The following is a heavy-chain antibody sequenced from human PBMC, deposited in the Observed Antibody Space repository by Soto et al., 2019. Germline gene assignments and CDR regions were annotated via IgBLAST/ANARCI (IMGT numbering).Heavy chain of an antibody. V-gene: IGHV3-23*01. Sequence: GGSLRLSCVGSASTFGEFAMGWVRQAPGKGLEWISSISGSGSRTFVSPTARGRFTISRDNSKKTLYLELRSLRADDTAIFYCARHGSSWDESDFWGQGTPVTVSS. CDR1: ASTFGEFA. CDR3: ARHGSSWDESDF. J-gene: IGHJ4*02. CDR2: ISGSGSRT. D-gene: IGHD6-13*01.